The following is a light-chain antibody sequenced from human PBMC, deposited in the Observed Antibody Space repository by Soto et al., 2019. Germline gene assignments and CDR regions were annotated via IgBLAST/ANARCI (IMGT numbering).Light chain of an antibody. V-gene: IGKV1-39*01. CDR3: QQSYGSSWT. CDR1: QSISSY. CDR2: AAS. J-gene: IGKJ1*01. Sequence: DIQMTQSPSSLSASVGDRVTITCRASQSISSYLNWYQQKPGKAPKLLIYAASSLQSGVPSRFSGSGSGTDFTLTISSLQPEDFSTYYCQQSYGSSWTFGQRTKVEIK.